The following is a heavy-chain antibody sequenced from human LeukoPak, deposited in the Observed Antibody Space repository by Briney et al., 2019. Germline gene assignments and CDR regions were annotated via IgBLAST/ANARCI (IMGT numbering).Heavy chain of an antibody. D-gene: IGHD3-10*01. J-gene: IGHJ3*02. Sequence: PSETLSLTCAVYGGSFSGYYWSWIRQPPGKGLERIGEINHSGSTNYNPSLKSRVTISVDTSKNQFSLKLSSVTAADTAVYYCAREFIGTAYYYGSGSYYPDAFDIWGQGTMVTVSS. CDR2: INHSGST. CDR3: AREFIGTAYYYGSGSYYPDAFDI. V-gene: IGHV4-34*01. CDR1: GGSFSGYY.